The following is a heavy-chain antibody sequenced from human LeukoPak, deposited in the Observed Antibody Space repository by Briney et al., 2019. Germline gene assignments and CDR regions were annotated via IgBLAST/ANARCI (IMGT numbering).Heavy chain of an antibody. CDR3: AKTFRSTSMDV. J-gene: IGHJ6*03. CDR2: INTYSANT. V-gene: IGHV1-18*01. Sequence: ASVKVSCKASGYTFNNHDINWVRQAPGRGLEWMGWINTYSANTNYAQEFQGRVTMTTDTSTSTAYMELRSLRSEDTAVYYCAKTFRSTSMDVWGKGTTVTVSS. CDR1: GYTFNNHD. D-gene: IGHD2-2*01.